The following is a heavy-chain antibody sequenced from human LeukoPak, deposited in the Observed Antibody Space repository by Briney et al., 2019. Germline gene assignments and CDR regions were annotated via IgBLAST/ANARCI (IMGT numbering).Heavy chain of an antibody. D-gene: IGHD3-3*01. CDR2: IYHSGST. V-gene: IGHV4-38-2*02. J-gene: IGHJ5*02. CDR3: AREGGPRITIFGVVISGEWFDP. Sequence: SQTLSLTCAVSGGSISSGYYWGWIRQPPGKGLEWIGSIYHSGSTYYNPSLKSRVTISVDTSKNQFSLKLSSVTAADTAVYYCAREGGPRITIFGVVISGEWFDPWGQGTLVTVSS. CDR1: GGSISSGYY.